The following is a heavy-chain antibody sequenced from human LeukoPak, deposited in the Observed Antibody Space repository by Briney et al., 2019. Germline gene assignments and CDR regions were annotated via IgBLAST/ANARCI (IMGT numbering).Heavy chain of an antibody. D-gene: IGHD2-21*02. V-gene: IGHV4-39*01. J-gene: IGHJ4*02. Sequence: SETLSLTCTVSDGSITRSSYYWGWIRQTPGEGLDWIGSIYYSGITYYNPSLQGRVTMSVNTSKNQFSLKLNSVTVADTAVYYCARLRVTTGFDYWDQGIPVTVSS. CDR3: ARLRVTTGFDY. CDR1: DGSITRSSYY. CDR2: IYYSGIT.